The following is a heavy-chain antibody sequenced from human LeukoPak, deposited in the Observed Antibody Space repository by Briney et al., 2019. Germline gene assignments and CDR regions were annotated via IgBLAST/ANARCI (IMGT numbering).Heavy chain of an antibody. V-gene: IGHV3-21*01. D-gene: IGHD5-24*01. J-gene: IGHJ3*02. CDR1: GFTLSSYS. CDR2: ISSSSSYI. Sequence: GGSLRLSCAASGFTLSSYSMNWVRQAPGKGLEWVSSISSSSSYIYYADSVKGRFTISRDNAKNSLYPQMNSLRAEDTAVYYCASPRDGYNTGAFDIWGQGTMVTVSS. CDR3: ASPRDGYNTGAFDI.